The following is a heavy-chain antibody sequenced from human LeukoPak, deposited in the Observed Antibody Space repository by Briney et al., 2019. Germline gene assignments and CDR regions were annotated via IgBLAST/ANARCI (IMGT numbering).Heavy chain of an antibody. CDR1: GGSISSYY. D-gene: IGHD4-23*01. CDR2: IYNSGTT. Sequence: PSETLSLTCTVSGGSISSYYWSWIRQPPGKGLEWIGYIYNSGTTNYSPSLKSRVTISVDTSKNQFSLKLSSVTAADTAVYYCARGSWAGYGGNPVEFDPWGQGTLVTGSS. J-gene: IGHJ5*02. V-gene: IGHV4-59*01. CDR3: ARGSWAGYGGNPVEFDP.